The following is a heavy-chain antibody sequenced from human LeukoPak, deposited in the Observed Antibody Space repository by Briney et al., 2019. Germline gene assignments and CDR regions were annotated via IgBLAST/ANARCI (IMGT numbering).Heavy chain of an antibody. J-gene: IGHJ6*04. CDR2: ISSSGSTI. Sequence: PGGSLRLSCAASGFTFSSYEMNWVRQAPGKGLEWVSYISSSGSTIYYADSVKGRFTISRDNAKNSLYLQMNSLRAEDTAVYYCARDRITMVRGVPYYYYGMDVWGKGTTVTVSS. V-gene: IGHV3-48*03. D-gene: IGHD3-10*01. CDR1: GFTFSSYE. CDR3: ARDRITMVRGVPYYYYGMDV.